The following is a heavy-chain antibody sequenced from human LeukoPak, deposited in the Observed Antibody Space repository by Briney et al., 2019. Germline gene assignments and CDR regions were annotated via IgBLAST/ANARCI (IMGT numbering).Heavy chain of an antibody. CDR3: ARHPSRYYYGSGGFDP. V-gene: IGHV4-59*01. D-gene: IGHD3-10*01. Sequence: SENLSLTGTVAGVSISSYHWSWIRQPPGKGLEWIGFIYSGSANYNPSLKSRVTISVDTSKNQFSLKLNSVTAADTAVYYCARHPSRYYYGSGGFDPWGQGTLVTVSS. J-gene: IGHJ5*02. CDR1: GVSISSYH. CDR2: IYSGSA.